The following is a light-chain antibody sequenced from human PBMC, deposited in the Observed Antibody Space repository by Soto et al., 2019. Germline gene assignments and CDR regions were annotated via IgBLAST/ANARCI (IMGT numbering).Light chain of an antibody. CDR1: STNIGGNS. V-gene: IGLV1-51*01. J-gene: IGLJ1*01. Sequence: QSVLAQPPSVSGAPGQKVTISCSGSSTNIGGNSVSWYQQLPGTTPKLLIYDDNKRPSGIPDRSSGSKSGTSASLGITGFQTGDDADYYCGSWDSCLSHYVYGTGIK. CDR2: DDN. CDR3: GSWDSCLSHYV.